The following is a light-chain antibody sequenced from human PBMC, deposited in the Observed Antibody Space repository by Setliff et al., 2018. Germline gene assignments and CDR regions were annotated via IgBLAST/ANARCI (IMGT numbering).Light chain of an antibody. Sequence: QSALAQPRSVSGSPGRSVTISCTGTSSDVGAYNYVSWYQQHPGKVPKLMIYDVRKRPSGVPDRFSGSKSGNTASLTISGLQAEDEADYYCSSYTSSSIFDVFGTGTKVTVL. CDR2: DVR. V-gene: IGLV2-11*01. CDR3: SSYTSSSIFDV. CDR1: SSDVGAYNY. J-gene: IGLJ1*01.